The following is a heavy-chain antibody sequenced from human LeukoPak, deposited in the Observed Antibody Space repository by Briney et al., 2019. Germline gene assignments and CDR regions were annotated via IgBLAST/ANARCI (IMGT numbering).Heavy chain of an antibody. CDR3: ARGAYYYDSSSYSPGGAFDI. CDR1: GFTFSSYW. J-gene: IGHJ3*02. D-gene: IGHD3-22*01. CDR2: INSDGSST. V-gene: IGHV3-74*01. Sequence: GGSLRLSCAASGFTFSSYWMLWVRQAPGKGLVWVSRINSDGSSTSYADSVKGRFTISRDNAKNTLYLQMNSLRAEDTAVYYCARGAYYYDSSSYSPGGAFDIWGQGTMVTASS.